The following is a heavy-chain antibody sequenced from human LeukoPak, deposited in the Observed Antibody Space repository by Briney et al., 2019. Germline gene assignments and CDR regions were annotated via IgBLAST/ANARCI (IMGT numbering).Heavy chain of an antibody. CDR2: LYHSGST. CDR3: ARLGGSYTPTYYYYYYMDV. J-gene: IGHJ6*03. V-gene: IGHV4-38-2*01. Sequence: SETLSLICAVSGYSISSGYYWGWIRQPPGKGLEWIGSLYHSGSTYYNPSLKSRVTISVDTSKNQFSLKLSSVTAADTAVYYCARLGGSYTPTYYYYYYMDVWGKGTTVTVSS. D-gene: IGHD4-23*01. CDR1: GYSISSGYY.